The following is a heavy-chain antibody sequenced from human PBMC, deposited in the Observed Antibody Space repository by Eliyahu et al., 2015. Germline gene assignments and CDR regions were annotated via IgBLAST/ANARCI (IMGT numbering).Heavy chain of an antibody. Sequence: QVQLQESGPGLVKPSETLSLTCTVSGGXINDYYWSWFRQPPGKGLEWIGYIYYSGTTNYIPSLKSRVTMSVDTSKNQLSLKLSSVTAADSAVYYCARAGRENYYYYGLDVWGQGTTVTVSS. CDR1: GGXINDYY. J-gene: IGHJ6*02. CDR2: IYYSGTT. CDR3: ARAGRENYYYYGLDV. V-gene: IGHV4-59*01.